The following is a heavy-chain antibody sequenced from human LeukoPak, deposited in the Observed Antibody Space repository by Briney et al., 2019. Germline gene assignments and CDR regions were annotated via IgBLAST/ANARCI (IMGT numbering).Heavy chain of an antibody. Sequence: PSQTLSLTCTVSGDSISSGDYYWSWIRQPAGKGLEWIGRISSSGSTNYNPSLKSRVTISVDTSKNQLSLKLSSVTAADTAVYYCARGRDSRVLRFLEWLRHQADYMDVWGKGTTVTVPS. CDR3: ARGRDSRVLRFLEWLRHQADYMDV. D-gene: IGHD3-3*01. J-gene: IGHJ6*03. CDR2: ISSSGST. CDR1: GDSISSGDYY. V-gene: IGHV4-61*02.